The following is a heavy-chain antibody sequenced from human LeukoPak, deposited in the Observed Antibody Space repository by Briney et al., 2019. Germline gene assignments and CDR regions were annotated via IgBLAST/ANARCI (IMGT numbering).Heavy chain of an antibody. J-gene: IGHJ3*02. CDR1: GGSISSHY. CDR2: IYYSGST. V-gene: IGHV4-59*11. D-gene: IGHD3-3*01. Sequence: SETLSLTCTVSGGSISSHYWSWIRQPPGKGLEWIGYIYYSGSTNYNPSLKSRVTISVDTSKNQFSLKLSSVTAADTAVYYCARVITIFGVASDAFDIWGQGTMDTVSS. CDR3: ARVITIFGVASDAFDI.